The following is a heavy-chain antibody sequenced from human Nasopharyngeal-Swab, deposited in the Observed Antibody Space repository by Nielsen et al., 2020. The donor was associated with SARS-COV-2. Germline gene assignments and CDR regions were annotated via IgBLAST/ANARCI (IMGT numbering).Heavy chain of an antibody. V-gene: IGHV3-11*04. J-gene: IGHJ4*02. D-gene: IGHD1-26*01. CDR1: GFTFSDYY. CDR2: ISSSGSTI. CDR3: ARVPPGATHFDY. Sequence: LSLTCAASGFTFSDYYMSWIRQAPGKGLEWVSYISSSGSTIYYADSVKGRFTISRDNAKNSLYLQMNSLRAEDTAVYYCARVPPGATHFDYWGQGTLVTVSS.